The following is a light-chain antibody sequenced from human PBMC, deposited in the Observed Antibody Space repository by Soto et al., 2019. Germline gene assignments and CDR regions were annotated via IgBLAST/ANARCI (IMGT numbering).Light chain of an antibody. V-gene: IGKV1-5*01. CDR2: DAS. CDR3: QQYTSSSRA. CDR1: QSISHF. Sequence: DIEMTQSPSTLSASVGDRRTMTCRASQSISHFLAWYQQTPGKVPKILIYDASNLGSGVPSRFRGSGSGTDCTLTISGLQPDDFTTYYCQQYTSSSRAFGQGTKVDIK. J-gene: IGKJ1*01.